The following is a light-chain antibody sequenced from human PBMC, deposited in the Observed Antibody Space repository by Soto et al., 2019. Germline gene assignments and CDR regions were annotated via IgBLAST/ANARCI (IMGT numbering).Light chain of an antibody. CDR3: QQRPNWPLT. J-gene: IGKJ4*01. CDR1: QSISSH. CDR2: DAS. Sequence: EIVLTQSPATLSLSPGEGATLSCRASQSISSHLAWYQQKPGQAPRLLIYDASNRATGIPARFSGSGSGTDFTLTISSLAPEDFALYYCQQRPNWPLTFGGGTKVEIK. V-gene: IGKV3-11*01.